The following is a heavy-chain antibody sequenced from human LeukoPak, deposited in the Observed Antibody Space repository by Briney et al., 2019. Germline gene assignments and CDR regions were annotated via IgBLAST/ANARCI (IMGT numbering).Heavy chain of an antibody. Sequence: PSETLSLTCIVSNYSISSHYYWGWIRQPPGEGLEWIGNIYHSGRTYQNPSLKSRVTLSVDTSNNQFSLKLSSVTAADTAVYYCARGRDAPRGWRGPNDAFDIWGQGTMVTVSS. V-gene: IGHV4-38-2*02. CDR2: IYHSGRT. CDR3: ARGRDAPRGWRGPNDAFDI. D-gene: IGHD3-10*01. J-gene: IGHJ3*02. CDR1: NYSISSHYY.